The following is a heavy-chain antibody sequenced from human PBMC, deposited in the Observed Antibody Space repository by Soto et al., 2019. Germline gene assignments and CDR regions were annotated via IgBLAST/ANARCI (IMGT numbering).Heavy chain of an antibody. CDR2: FYSSGSI. Sequence: PSETLSVTCFVSGYFIGSGGYYWSWIRHHPGKGLEWIGSFYSSGSIIYNPSLRSRVSISGDMSTNQFSMSLTSVTAADTARYYCARMYSSGSGWFHPWGQGTLVTVSS. V-gene: IGHV4-31*02. CDR1: GYFIGSGGYY. D-gene: IGHD6-19*01. CDR3: ARMYSSGSGWFHP. J-gene: IGHJ5*02.